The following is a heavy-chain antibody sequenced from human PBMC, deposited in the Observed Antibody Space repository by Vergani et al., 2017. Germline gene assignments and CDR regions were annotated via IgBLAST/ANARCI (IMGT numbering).Heavy chain of an antibody. D-gene: IGHD3-10*01. CDR2: IYYSGST. V-gene: IGHV4-30-4*08. Sequence: QVQLQESGPGLVKPSQTLSLTCTVSGGSISSGDYYWGWIRQPPGKGLEWIGYIYYSGSTYYNPSLKSRVTISVDTSKNQFSLKLGLLTAADTAVYYCARGGVVRGVSYYYYYYGMDVWGQGTTVTVSS. CDR3: ARGGVVRGVSYYYYYYGMDV. J-gene: IGHJ6*02. CDR1: GGSISSGDYY.